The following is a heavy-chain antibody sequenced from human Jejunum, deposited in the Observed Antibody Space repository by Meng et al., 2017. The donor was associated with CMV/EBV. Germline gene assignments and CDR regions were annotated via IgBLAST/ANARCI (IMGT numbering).Heavy chain of an antibody. CDR2: IDTDGKT. CDR1: GFTVSSHY. CDR3: ADIGVGDQGF. J-gene: IGHJ4*02. V-gene: IGHV3-53*01. D-gene: IGHD3-3*01. Sequence: EVELVESGGGLIQPGGSLGLSCAASGFTVSSHYMSWVRQAQGKGLEWVSVIDTDGKTYYADSVKGRFAISRDNSKNTLYLQMSSLRVEDTAVYSCADIGVGDQGFWGQGTLVTVSS.